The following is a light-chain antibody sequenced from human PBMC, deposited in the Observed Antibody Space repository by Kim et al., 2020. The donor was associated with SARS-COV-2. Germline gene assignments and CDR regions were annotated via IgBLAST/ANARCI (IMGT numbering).Light chain of an antibody. CDR3: SSYSSSSASYV. J-gene: IGLJ1*01. CDR2: DVT. CDR1: SGDIGRFKC. V-gene: IGLV2-14*04. Sequence: QSITISCTGTSGDIGRFKCVSWYQQHPGKAPKLMIYDVTKRPSGVANRFSGSKSGNTASLTISGLQAGDEADYYCSSYSSSSASYVFGTGTKVTVL.